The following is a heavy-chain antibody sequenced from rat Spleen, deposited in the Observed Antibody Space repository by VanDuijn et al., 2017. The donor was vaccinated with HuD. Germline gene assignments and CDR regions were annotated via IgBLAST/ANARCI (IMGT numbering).Heavy chain of an antibody. J-gene: IGHJ2*01. CDR2: ISYDGRNS. CDR3: NRVPYTIAAISTAFDY. D-gene: IGHD1-2*01. Sequence: EVQLVESGGGLVQPGRSLKLSCAASGFTFSDYYMAWVRQAPTKGLEWVATISYDGRNSYYRDSVKGRFTISRDNAENTVYLQMNSLQTDDTAIYFCNRVPYTIAAISTAFDYWGQGVMVTVSS. CDR1: GFTFSDYY. V-gene: IGHV5-20*01.